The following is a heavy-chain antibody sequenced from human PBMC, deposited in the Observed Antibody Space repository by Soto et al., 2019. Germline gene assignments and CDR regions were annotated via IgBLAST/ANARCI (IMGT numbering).Heavy chain of an antibody. D-gene: IGHD5-12*01. J-gene: IGHJ4*02. CDR3: ASDSPIGSTFSGYDSIDS. CDR1: GGTFSTST. Sequence: QVQLVQSGAEVKKPGSSVKVSCKASGGTFSTSTFTWVRQAPGQGLEWMGRTIPLLNVADYAQDFQGRLTITADKSTSTNSMELTSLTSKDTAVYYCASDSPIGSTFSGYDSIDSWGQGTLVTVSS. V-gene: IGHV1-69*02. CDR2: TIPLLNVA.